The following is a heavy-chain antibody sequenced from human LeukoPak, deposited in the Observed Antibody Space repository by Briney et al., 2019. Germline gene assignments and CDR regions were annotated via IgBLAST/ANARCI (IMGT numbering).Heavy chain of an antibody. J-gene: IGHJ4*02. V-gene: IGHV4-34*01. D-gene: IGHD2-15*01. Sequence: PSETLSLTCAVYGGSFSGYYWSWIRQPPGKGLEWIGEINHSGSTNYNPSLKSRVTISVNTSKNQFSLKLSSVTAADTAVYYCARAVVVVAAGYYFDYWGQGTLVTVSS. CDR2: INHSGST. CDR3: ARAVVVVAAGYYFDY. CDR1: GGSFSGYY.